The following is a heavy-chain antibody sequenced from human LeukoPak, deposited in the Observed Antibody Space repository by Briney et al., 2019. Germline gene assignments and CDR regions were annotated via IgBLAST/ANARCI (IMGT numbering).Heavy chain of an antibody. J-gene: IGHJ4*02. CDR1: GFTFSSYA. Sequence: PGGSLRLSCAASGFTFSSYAMHWVRQAPGKGLEYVSAISSNGGSTYYANSVKGRFTISRDNSKNTLYLQTGSLRAEDMAVYYCAREGPLDSGSPGSYFDYWGQGTLVTVSS. V-gene: IGHV3-64*01. CDR3: AREGPLDSGSPGSYFDY. CDR2: ISSNGGST. D-gene: IGHD1-26*01.